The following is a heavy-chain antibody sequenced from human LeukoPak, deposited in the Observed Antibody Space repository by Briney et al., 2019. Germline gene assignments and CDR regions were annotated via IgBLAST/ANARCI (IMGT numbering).Heavy chain of an antibody. D-gene: IGHD2-21*02. J-gene: IGHJ4*02. CDR2: IRYDGSNK. Sequence: GGSLRLSCAASGFTFSSYGMHWVRQAPGKGLEWVAFIRYDGSNKYYADSVKGRFTISRDNAKNSLYLQMNSLRAEDTAVYYCARDFKGDLLTNYFDYWGQGTLVTVSS. CDR1: GFTFSSYG. V-gene: IGHV3-30*02. CDR3: ARDFKGDLLTNYFDY.